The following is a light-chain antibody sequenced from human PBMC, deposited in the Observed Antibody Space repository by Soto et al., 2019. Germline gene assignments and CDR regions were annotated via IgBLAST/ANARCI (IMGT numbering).Light chain of an antibody. CDR2: GAS. J-gene: IGKJ4*01. CDR1: QSVSSSY. CDR3: QQRYNWPLT. Sequence: EIVLTQSPGTLSLSPGERATLSCRARQSVSSSYLAWYQQKPGQAPRLLIYGASSRATGIPARFSGTGSGADFTLTISSLEPDDFAVYYCQQRYNWPLTFGGGTKVDIK. V-gene: IGKV3D-20*02.